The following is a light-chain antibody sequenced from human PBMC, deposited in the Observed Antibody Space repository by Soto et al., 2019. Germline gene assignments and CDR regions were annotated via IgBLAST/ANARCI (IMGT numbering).Light chain of an antibody. V-gene: IGLV2-14*03. CDR3: CSYTTSISCV. CDR2: DVN. J-gene: IGLJ1*01. CDR1: NSDVGSDYNY. Sequence: QSVLIQPASVSGSPAQSIAISCTGTNSDVGSDYNYVSWYQQHPGKAPKLMVYDVNTRPSAVSNRFSGSKSCTAASLTISGLQAEDEAEYYCCSYTTSISCVFGTGTKVTVL.